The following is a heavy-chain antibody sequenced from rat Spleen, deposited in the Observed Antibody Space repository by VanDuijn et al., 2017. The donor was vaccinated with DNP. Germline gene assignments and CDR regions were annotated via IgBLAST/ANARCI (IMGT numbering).Heavy chain of an antibody. V-gene: IGHV5-7*01. CDR3: VRDRRDYGLDY. D-gene: IGHD1-11*01. CDR2: ISYDGNIT. Sequence: EVQLVESGGGLVQPGRSMKLSCAASGFTFSNYDMAWVRQAPKKGLEWVATISYDGNITYYRDSVKGRFTISRDNAKSTLYLQMDSLRSEDTATYYCVRDRRDYGLDYWGQGVMVTVSS. CDR1: GFTFSNYD. J-gene: IGHJ2*01.